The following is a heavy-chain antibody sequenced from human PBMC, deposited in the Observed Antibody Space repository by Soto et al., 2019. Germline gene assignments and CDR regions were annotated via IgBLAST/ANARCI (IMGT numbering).Heavy chain of an antibody. D-gene: IGHD6-19*01. J-gene: IGHJ4*02. Sequence: SETLSLTCSVSGGSINSNNYYWGWIRQPPGKGLEWIGSIYYSGYTYYNPSLKSRITTSLDTSKNQVSLKLSSVTAADTAVYYCARHVKAHHSSGLLDYWGQGTLVTVSS. V-gene: IGHV4-39*01. CDR2: IYYSGYT. CDR3: ARHVKAHHSSGLLDY. CDR1: GGSINSNNYY.